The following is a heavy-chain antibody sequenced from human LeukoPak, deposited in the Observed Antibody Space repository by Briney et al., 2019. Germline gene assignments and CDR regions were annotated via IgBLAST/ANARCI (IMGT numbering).Heavy chain of an antibody. CDR3: AKDLNHSRYSSWYPAYYYGMDV. V-gene: IGHV3-30*18. CDR1: GFTFSSYG. D-gene: IGHD6-13*01. J-gene: IGHJ6*02. Sequence: GGSLRLSCAASGFTFSSYGMHWVRQAPGKGLEWVAVISYDGSNKYYADSVKGRFTISRDNSKNTLYLQMSSLRAEDTAVYYCAKDLNHSRYSSWYPAYYYGMDVWGQGTTVTVSS. CDR2: ISYDGSNK.